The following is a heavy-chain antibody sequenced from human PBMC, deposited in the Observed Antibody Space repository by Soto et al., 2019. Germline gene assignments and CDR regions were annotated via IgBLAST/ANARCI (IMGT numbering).Heavy chain of an antibody. D-gene: IGHD3-3*01. Sequence: GGSLRLSCAASGFTFGTYGMGWVRQAPGKGLEWVSTITGGNTYYAASVKGRFTISRDNYKNTLYLQMSSLRAEDTALYYCAKHKERGGYDSAFDSWGQGTLVTVSS. CDR2: ITGGNT. V-gene: IGHV3-23*01. CDR1: GFTFGTYG. J-gene: IGHJ4*02. CDR3: AKHKERGGYDSAFDS.